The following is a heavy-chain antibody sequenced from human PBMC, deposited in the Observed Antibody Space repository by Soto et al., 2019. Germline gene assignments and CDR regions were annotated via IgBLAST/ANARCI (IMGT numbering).Heavy chain of an antibody. D-gene: IGHD1-1*01. J-gene: IGHJ6*02. V-gene: IGHV3-21*01. Sequence: VSLRLSGAASGFSLNSYSMNWVRQAPWKGLEWVSSISSSSTFIYDADSVKGRFSISRDNAKNSLFLQMNSLRAEDTAVYFCARGRPTGYSYYGMDVWGQGTTVTVSS. CDR3: ARGRPTGYSYYGMDV. CDR2: ISSSSTFI. CDR1: GFSLNSYS.